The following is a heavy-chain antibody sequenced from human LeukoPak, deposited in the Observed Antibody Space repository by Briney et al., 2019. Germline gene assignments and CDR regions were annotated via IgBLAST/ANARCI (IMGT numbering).Heavy chain of an antibody. D-gene: IGHD3-16*01. Sequence: GRSLRLSCAASGLTLSRYGMHWVRQAPGKGLEWVAVISYDGSTENYADSVKDRFTISRDNSENTLYLLMSSLRVEDTAVYYCAGVPNVREGEWFDPWGQGTLVTVSS. CDR1: GLTLSRYG. CDR2: ISYDGSTE. J-gene: IGHJ5*02. CDR3: AGVPNVREGEWFDP. V-gene: IGHV3-30*03.